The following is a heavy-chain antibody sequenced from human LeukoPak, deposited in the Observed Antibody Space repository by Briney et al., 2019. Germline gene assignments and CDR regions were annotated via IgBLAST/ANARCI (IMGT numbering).Heavy chain of an antibody. V-gene: IGHV3-23*01. CDR2: ISGSAATT. Sequence: QPGGSLRLSCEASGFTFSSYAMSWVRQAPGKGLEWVSAISGSAATTYYTDSVKGRFTISTDNSKNTLYLQMNRLRAEDTAVYYCAKGSAGSRPYYFDYWGQGTLLTVSS. J-gene: IGHJ4*02. CDR3: AKGSAGSRPYYFDY. CDR1: GFTFSSYA. D-gene: IGHD6-13*01.